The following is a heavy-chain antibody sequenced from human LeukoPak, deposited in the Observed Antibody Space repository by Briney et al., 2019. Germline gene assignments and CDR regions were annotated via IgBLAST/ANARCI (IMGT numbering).Heavy chain of an antibody. CDR3: ARDVKANGMDV. V-gene: IGHV4-30-2*01. CDR2: IYHSGST. Sequence: SQSLSLTCAVSGGSISSGGYSWSWFRQPPGKGLEWIGYIYHSGSTYYNPSLKSRVTISVDRSKNQFSLKLSSVTAADTAVYYCARDVKANGMDVWGQGTTVTVSS. D-gene: IGHD2/OR15-2a*01. CDR1: GGSISSGGYS. J-gene: IGHJ6*02.